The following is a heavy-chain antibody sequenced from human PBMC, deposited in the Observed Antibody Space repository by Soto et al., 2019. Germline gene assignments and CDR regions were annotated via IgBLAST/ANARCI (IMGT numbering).Heavy chain of an antibody. CDR3: ARVGPCVPYYYNSSPYTFENWFDP. J-gene: IGHJ5*02. CDR2: IYHGGST. V-gene: IGHV4-38-2*01. Sequence: QRQLQGWGRGLVKASETLSLTCAVSGYSISSGYYWGGLRQPPGKGLEWMGRIYHGGSTYYNPSLNSRVTLSIDMTNNHVAMILNSVTAADTDVYYCARVGPCVPYYYNSSPYTFENWFDPWGQGTLDTVSS. D-gene: IGHD3-22*01. CDR1: GYSISSGYY.